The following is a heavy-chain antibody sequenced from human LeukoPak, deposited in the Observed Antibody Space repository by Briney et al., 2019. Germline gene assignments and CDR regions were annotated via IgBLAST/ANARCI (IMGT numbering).Heavy chain of an antibody. D-gene: IGHD3-22*01. Sequence: GGSLRLSCAASGFTVSSNYMSWVRQAPGKGLEWVAVVHSGSGTYYADSVKGRFTISRDNSKNTLFLQMNSLRAEDTAVYYCARDRILVASGAFDIWGQGTMVTVSS. V-gene: IGHV3-53*01. J-gene: IGHJ3*02. CDR3: ARDRILVASGAFDI. CDR2: VHSGSGT. CDR1: GFTVSSNY.